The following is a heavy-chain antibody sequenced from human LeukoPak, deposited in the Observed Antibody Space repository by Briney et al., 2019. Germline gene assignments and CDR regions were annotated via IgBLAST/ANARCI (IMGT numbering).Heavy chain of an antibody. V-gene: IGHV3-43*02. D-gene: IGHD2-21*01. Sequence: GGSLRLSCAASGFTFDDYAMHWVRQAPGKGLKWVSLISGDGGSTYYADSVKGRFTISIDNSNNSLYLQMNSLRTEDTALYYCAKDFALSIDYWGQGTLVTVSS. CDR2: ISGDGGST. CDR1: GFTFDDYA. J-gene: IGHJ4*02. CDR3: AKDFALSIDY.